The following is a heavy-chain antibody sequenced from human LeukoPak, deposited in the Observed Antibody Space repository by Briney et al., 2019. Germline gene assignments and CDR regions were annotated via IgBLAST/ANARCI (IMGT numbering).Heavy chain of an antibody. CDR3: ASKTRTGYSN. CDR2: IYHSGST. J-gene: IGHJ4*02. D-gene: IGHD6-13*01. CDR1: GYSISSGYY. Sequence: SEALSLTCAVSGYSISSGYYWGWIRQPPGEGLEWIGSIYHSGSTYYNPSLKSRVPISVDPSKNQFSLKLSSVTAADTAVYYCASKTRTGYSNWGQGTLVTVSS. V-gene: IGHV4-38-2*01.